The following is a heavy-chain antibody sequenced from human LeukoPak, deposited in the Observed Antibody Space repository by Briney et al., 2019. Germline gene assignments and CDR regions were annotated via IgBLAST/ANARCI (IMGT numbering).Heavy chain of an antibody. V-gene: IGHV1-46*01. D-gene: IGHD6-13*01. CDR1: GYTFTSYY. Sequence: ASVKVSCKASGYTFTSYYMHWVRQAPGQGLEWMGIINPSGGSTSYAQKFQGRVTMTRDTSTSTVYMELSSLRSEDTAVYYCARDLVGSSRPLYYFDYWGQGTLATVSS. J-gene: IGHJ4*02. CDR2: INPSGGST. CDR3: ARDLVGSSRPLYYFDY.